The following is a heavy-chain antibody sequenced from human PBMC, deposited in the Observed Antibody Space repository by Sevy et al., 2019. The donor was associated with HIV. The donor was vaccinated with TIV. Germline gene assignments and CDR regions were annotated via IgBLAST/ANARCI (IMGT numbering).Heavy chain of an antibody. CDR2: ISSSSSTI. V-gene: IGHV3-48*02. J-gene: IGHJ4*02. D-gene: IGHD3-22*01. CDR1: GFTFSSYS. Sequence: GGSLRLSCAASGFTFSSYSMNWVRQAPGKGLEWVSYISSSSSTIYYADSVKGRFTISRDNAKNSLYRQMNSLRDEDTAVYYCARGYYDSSGYPLWFYYWGQGTLVTVSS. CDR3: ARGYYDSSGYPLWFYY.